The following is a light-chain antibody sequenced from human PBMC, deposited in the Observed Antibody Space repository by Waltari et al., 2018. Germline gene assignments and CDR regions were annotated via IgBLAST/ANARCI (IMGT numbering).Light chain of an antibody. CDR2: DNF. V-gene: IGLV1-51*01. J-gene: IGLJ3*02. CDR3: GTWDASLTAWV. Sequence: QSVLTQPPSISAAAGQTVTIPCSGTRSNIGDYYVSWYQQVPETAPKILIYDNFKRPSGVSDRFSGSKSGTSATLVITGLQTGDEADYFCGTWDASLTAWVFGGGTRLSVL. CDR1: RSNIGDYY.